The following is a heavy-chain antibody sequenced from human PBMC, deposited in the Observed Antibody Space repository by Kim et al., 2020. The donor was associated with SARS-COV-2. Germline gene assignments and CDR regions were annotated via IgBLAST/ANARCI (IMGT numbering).Heavy chain of an antibody. V-gene: IGHV3-21*01. Sequence: GGSLRLSCAASGFTFSSYSMNWVRQAPGKGLEWVSSISSSSSYIYYADSVKGRFTISRDNAKNSLYLQMNSLRAEDTAVYYCARDLYSGYDRGLDYWGQGTLVTVSS. D-gene: IGHD5-12*01. CDR3: ARDLYSGYDRGLDY. J-gene: IGHJ4*02. CDR1: GFTFSSYS. CDR2: ISSSSSYI.